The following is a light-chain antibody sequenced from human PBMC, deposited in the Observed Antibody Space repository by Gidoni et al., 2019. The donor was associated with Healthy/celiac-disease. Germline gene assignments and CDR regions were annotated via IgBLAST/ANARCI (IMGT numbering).Light chain of an antibody. CDR1: QSVSSN. CDR3: QQYNNWPGYT. Sequence: IAMTHSPATLSVSPGERATLSCRASQSVSSNLAWYQQKPGQAPRLLIYGASTRATSIPARFSGSRSGTEFTLTISSLQSEDFAVYYCQQYNNWPGYTFGQGTKLEIK. V-gene: IGKV3-15*01. J-gene: IGKJ2*01. CDR2: GAS.